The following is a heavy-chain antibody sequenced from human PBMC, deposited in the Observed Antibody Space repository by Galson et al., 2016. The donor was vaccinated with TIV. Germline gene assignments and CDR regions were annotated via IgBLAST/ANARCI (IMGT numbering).Heavy chain of an antibody. Sequence: ETLSLTCGVSGGFFSDCYWSWIRQSPGKGLEWIGEITHSGSTHCNPSLKTRLTISVDVAKSQFFLELKSVTAADTAIYYCVRGGPFSGYAEIRWFTDHFDYWSQGSLVTVSS. J-gene: IGHJ4*02. V-gene: IGHV4-34*01. CDR1: GGFFSDCY. CDR2: ITHSGST. CDR3: VRGGPFSGYAEIRWFTDHFDY. D-gene: IGHD6-25*01.